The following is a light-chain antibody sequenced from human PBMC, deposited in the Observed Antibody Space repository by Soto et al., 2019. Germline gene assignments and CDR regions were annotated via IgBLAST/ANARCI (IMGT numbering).Light chain of an antibody. CDR2: AAS. CDR1: RSISTY. V-gene: IGKV1-39*01. CDR3: QQSYSTPYT. Sequence: DIQMTQSPSSLSASVGDRVTIACRASRSISTYLNFFQQKPGKAPKLLIYAASSLQSGVPSRFSGSGSGTNFTLTISSLQPEDFATYYCQQSYSTPYTFGRGNKLEIK. J-gene: IGKJ2*01.